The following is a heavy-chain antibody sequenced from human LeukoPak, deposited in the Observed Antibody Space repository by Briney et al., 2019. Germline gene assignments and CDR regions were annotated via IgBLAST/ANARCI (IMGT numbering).Heavy chain of an antibody. V-gene: IGHV4-61*02. CDR2: VYSSGST. D-gene: IGHD4-17*01. Sequence: SETLSLTCTVSSDSISNASYYWGWLRQPAGKVLGWIGRVYSSGSTNYNPSLKSRVSMSVDTSKNQFSLKLSSLPAADTASYYCARVSYGDYYFDYWGQGTLVTVSS. CDR1: SDSISNASYY. J-gene: IGHJ4*02. CDR3: ARVSYGDYYFDY.